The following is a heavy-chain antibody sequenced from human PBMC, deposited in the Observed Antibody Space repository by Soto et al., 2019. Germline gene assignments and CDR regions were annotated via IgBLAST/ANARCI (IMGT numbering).Heavy chain of an antibody. D-gene: IGHD3-9*01. CDR3: GSLEGLATISYYVYY. V-gene: IGHV4-39*01. Sequence: QLQLQESGPGLVKPSETLSLTCTVSGGSVSSSSYYWGWVRQPPGKGLEWIGSVYYSGSTYYNPSLESRVTISVDKSKNQFSLKLMSLSAAYSAVYYWGSLEGLATISYYVYYWGQGALVNVST. CDR1: GGSVSSSSYY. J-gene: IGHJ4*01. CDR2: VYYSGST.